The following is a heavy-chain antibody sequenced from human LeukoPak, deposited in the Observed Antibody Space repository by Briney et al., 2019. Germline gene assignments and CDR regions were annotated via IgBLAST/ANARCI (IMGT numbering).Heavy chain of an antibody. V-gene: IGHV3-7*01. D-gene: IGHD1-1*01. CDR1: GFTFSTYW. CDR3: ATPRPPGTTWDFDY. CDR2: IKQDGSEK. Sequence: GGSLRLSCAASGFTFSTYWMSWVRQAPGKGLEWVGNIKQDGSEKYYVDSVKGRFTISRDNAKNSLYLQMNSLRAEDTAVYYCATPRPPGTTWDFDYWGQGTLVTVSS. J-gene: IGHJ4*02.